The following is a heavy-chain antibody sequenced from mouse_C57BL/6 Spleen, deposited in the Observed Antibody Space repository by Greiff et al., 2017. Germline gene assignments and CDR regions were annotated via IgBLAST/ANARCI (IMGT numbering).Heavy chain of an antibody. CDR1: GFTFTDYY. Sequence: VQLKESGPVLVKPGPSVKISCKASGFTFTDYYMHWVKQSHGKSLEWIGLVYPYNGGTSYNQKFKGKATLTVDTSSSTAYMERNSLTSEDSAVYYCARSPITTVVDSYFDYWGQGTTLTVSS. V-gene: IGHV1-36*01. CDR2: VYPYNGGT. D-gene: IGHD1-1*01. CDR3: ARSPITTVVDSYFDY. J-gene: IGHJ2*01.